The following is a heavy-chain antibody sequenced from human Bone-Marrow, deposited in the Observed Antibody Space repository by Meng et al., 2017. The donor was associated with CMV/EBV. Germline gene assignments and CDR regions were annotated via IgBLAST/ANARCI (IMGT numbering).Heavy chain of an antibody. D-gene: IGHD6-13*01. CDR3: ARGYSSSWPFDY. CDR2: IYYSGST. Sequence: SETLSLTCTVSGGSISSYYWSWIRQPPGKGLEWIGYIYYSGSTNYNPSLKSRVTISVDTSKNQFSLKLSSVTAADTAVYYCARGYSSSWPFDYWGQGTLVTVSS. CDR1: GGSISSYY. V-gene: IGHV4-59*01. J-gene: IGHJ4*02.